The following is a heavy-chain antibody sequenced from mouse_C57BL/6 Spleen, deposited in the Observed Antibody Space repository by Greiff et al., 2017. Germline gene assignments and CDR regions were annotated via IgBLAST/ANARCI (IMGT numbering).Heavy chain of an antibody. CDR2: LDPETGGT. J-gene: IGHJ4*01. D-gene: IGHD1-1*01. Sequence: QVQLKQSGAELVRPGASVTLSCKASGYTFTDYEMHWVKQTPVHGLEWIGALDPETGGTAYNQKFKGKAILTADKSSSTAYMALRSLTSEDSAVYYCTRFYGSSYPYYAMDYWGQGTSVTVSS. CDR1: GYTFTDYE. CDR3: TRFYGSSYPYYAMDY. V-gene: IGHV1-15*01.